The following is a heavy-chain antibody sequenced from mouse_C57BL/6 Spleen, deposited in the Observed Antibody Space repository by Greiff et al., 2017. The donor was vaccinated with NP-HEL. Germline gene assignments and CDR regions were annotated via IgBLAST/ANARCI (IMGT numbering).Heavy chain of an antibody. CDR2: ISSGGSYT. CDR1: GFTFSSYG. J-gene: IGHJ1*03. Sequence: EVKLQESGGDLVKPGGSLKLSCAASGFTFSSYGMSWVRQTPDKRLEWVATISSGGSYTYYPDSVKGRFTISRDNAKNTLYLQMSSLKSEDTAMYYCARHIRVYIDVWGTGTTVTVSS. CDR3: ARHIRVYIDV. V-gene: IGHV5-6*01.